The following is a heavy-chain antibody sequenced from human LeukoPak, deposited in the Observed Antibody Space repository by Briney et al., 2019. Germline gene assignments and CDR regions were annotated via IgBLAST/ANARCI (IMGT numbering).Heavy chain of an antibody. CDR2: IYYSGST. J-gene: IGHJ3*02. CDR1: GSSISSYY. Sequence: PSETLSLTCTVSGSSISSYYWSWIRQPPGKGLEWIGYIYYSGSTNYNPSLKSRVTISVDTSKNQFSLKLSSVTAADTAVYYCARGGCSSTSCHSVDAFDIWGQGTMVTVSS. CDR3: ARGGCSSTSCHSVDAFDI. D-gene: IGHD2-2*01. V-gene: IGHV4-59*01.